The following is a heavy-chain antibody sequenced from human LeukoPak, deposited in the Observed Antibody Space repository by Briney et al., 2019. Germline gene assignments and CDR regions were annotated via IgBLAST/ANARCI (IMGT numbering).Heavy chain of an antibody. CDR1: GYTFTGYY. Sequence: ASVKVSCNASGYTFTGYYMHWVRQAPGQGLEWMGWISGYNGNTSYTQNLQGRVTITTDTSTNTVYMELKTLTSDDTAVYYCAREDIVLVPTTMRGGAFDCWGQGTLVTVSS. CDR3: AREDIVLVPTTMRGGAFDC. CDR2: ISGYNGNT. V-gene: IGHV1-18*04. D-gene: IGHD2-2*01. J-gene: IGHJ4*02.